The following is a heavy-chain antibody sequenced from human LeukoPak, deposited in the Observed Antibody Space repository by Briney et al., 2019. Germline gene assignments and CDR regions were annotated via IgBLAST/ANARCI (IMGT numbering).Heavy chain of an antibody. Sequence: GGSLRLSCAASGFTFSDYYMSWIRQAPGKGLEWVSYISSSSSYISYADSMKGRFTISRDNAKNSLYLQMNSLGAEDTAVYYCARDGPHYYFDYWGQGTLVTVAS. D-gene: IGHD3-3*02. CDR2: ISSSSSYI. CDR1: GFTFSDYY. J-gene: IGHJ4*02. CDR3: ARDGPHYYFDY. V-gene: IGHV3-11*06.